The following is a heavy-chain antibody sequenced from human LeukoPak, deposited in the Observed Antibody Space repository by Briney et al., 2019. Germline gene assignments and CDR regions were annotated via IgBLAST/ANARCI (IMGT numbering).Heavy chain of an antibody. J-gene: IGHJ4*02. Sequence: GGSLRLSCAASGFTFSSCWMSWVRQAPGKGMEWVANIKQDGSGKYYVDSVKGRFTISRDNSKNTLYLEMNSLRAEDTGLYYCAKGSPNSGAVGSIFDNWGQGTLVTVSS. CDR2: IKQDGSGK. CDR3: AKGSPNSGAVGSIFDN. V-gene: IGHV3-7*05. CDR1: GFTFSSCW. D-gene: IGHD3-10*01.